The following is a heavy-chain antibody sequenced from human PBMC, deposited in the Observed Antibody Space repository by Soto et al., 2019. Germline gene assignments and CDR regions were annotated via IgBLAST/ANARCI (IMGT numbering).Heavy chain of an antibody. D-gene: IGHD3-9*01. CDR2: IKQDGSEK. V-gene: IGHV3-7*05. Sequence: PGGSLRLSCAASGFTFSSYWMSWVRQAPGKGLEWVANIKQDGSEKYYVDFVKGRFTISRDNAKNSLYLQMNSLRAEDTAVYYCARDILRYFDWSPNHYFDYWGQGTLVTVSS. CDR1: GFTFSSYW. CDR3: ARDILRYFDWSPNHYFDY. J-gene: IGHJ4*02.